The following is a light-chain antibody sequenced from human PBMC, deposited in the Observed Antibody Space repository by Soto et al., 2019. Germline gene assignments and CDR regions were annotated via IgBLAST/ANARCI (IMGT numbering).Light chain of an antibody. Sequence: DIQMTQSPPTLSASVGDRVTITCRASQSVSSWLAWYRQKPGKAPDLLIYKASSLKTGVPSRFSGSGSGTDFTLTISSLQPDDFATYYCQQHSTYPLTFGGGTKVEI. CDR1: QSVSSW. CDR2: KAS. J-gene: IGKJ4*01. CDR3: QQHSTYPLT. V-gene: IGKV1-5*03.